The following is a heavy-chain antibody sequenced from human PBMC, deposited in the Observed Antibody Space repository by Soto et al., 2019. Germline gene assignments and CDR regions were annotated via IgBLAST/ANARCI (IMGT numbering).Heavy chain of an antibody. Sequence: EVRLVQSGAEVKKPGDSLRISCKGSGYRFTSYWISWVRQMPGKGLEWLGRIDPSDSYTNYSPSFQGHVTISADKSISTAYLQWTSLKASDTATYYCARRKAPVAGPILYYYGMDVWGQGTTVTVSS. CDR2: IDPSDSYT. CDR3: ARRKAPVAGPILYYYGMDV. D-gene: IGHD6-19*01. V-gene: IGHV5-10-1*03. CDR1: GYRFTSYW. J-gene: IGHJ6*02.